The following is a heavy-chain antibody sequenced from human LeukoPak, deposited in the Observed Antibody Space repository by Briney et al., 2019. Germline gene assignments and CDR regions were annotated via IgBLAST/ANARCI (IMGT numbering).Heavy chain of an antibody. Sequence: PSETLSLTCTVSGYSISSGYYWGWIRQPPGKGLEWIGSIYHSGSTYYNPSLKSRVTISVDTSKNQFSLKLSSVTAADTAVYYCARAPAARHCTNGVCYTPAYYYYMDVWGKGTTVTVSS. CDR3: ARAPAARHCTNGVCYTPAYYYYMDV. V-gene: IGHV4-38-2*02. J-gene: IGHJ6*03. D-gene: IGHD2-8*01. CDR1: GYSISSGYY. CDR2: IYHSGST.